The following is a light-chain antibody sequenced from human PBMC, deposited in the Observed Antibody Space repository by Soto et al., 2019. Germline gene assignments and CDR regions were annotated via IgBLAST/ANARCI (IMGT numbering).Light chain of an antibody. J-gene: IGKJ3*01. Sequence: EIVLTQSPGTLSLSPGKRATLSCRASQTISSTYLAWYQQRPGQAPRLLIYGASSRAAGIPDRFSGRGSGTDFALTISGPEPEDFAVYYCQHYGSSLPITFGPGTKVDIK. CDR3: QHYGSSLPIT. CDR2: GAS. V-gene: IGKV3-20*01. CDR1: QTISSTY.